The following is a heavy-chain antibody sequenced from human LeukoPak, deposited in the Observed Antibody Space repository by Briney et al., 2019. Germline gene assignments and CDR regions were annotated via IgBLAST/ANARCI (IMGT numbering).Heavy chain of an antibody. CDR2: INPSGGST. CDR3: ARTPRSYYYDSSDSGWFDP. D-gene: IGHD3-22*01. V-gene: IGHV1-46*01. Sequence: ASVKVSCKASGYTFTSYYMHWVRQAPGQGLEWMGIINPSGGSTSYAQKFQGRVTMTRDTSTSTVYMELSSLRSEDTAVYYCARTPRSYYYDSSDSGWFDPWGQGTLVTVSP. CDR1: GYTFTSYY. J-gene: IGHJ5*02.